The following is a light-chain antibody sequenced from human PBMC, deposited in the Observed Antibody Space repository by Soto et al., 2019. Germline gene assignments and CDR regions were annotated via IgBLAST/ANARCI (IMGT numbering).Light chain of an antibody. V-gene: IGLV7-46*01. J-gene: IGLJ2*01. CDR1: TGAVTSGHY. CDR3: YLYYVDSVI. Sequence: QAVVTQEPSLTVSPGGRVTLNCGSSTGAVTSGHYPYWFQQKPGQAPTTLIYDTSNKHSWTPARFSGSLVGGKAALTLSGARPEDEAKYYCYLYYVDSVIFGGGTKLTVL. CDR2: DTS.